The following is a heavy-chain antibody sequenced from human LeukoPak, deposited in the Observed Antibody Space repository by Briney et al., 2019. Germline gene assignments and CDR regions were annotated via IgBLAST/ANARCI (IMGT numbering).Heavy chain of an antibody. V-gene: IGHV2-70*11. Sequence: ESGPTLVKPTQTLTLTCTFSGFSLSTSGMCVSWIRQPPGKALEWLARIDWDDDKYYSTSLKTRLTISKDTSKNQVVLTITNMDPVDTATYYCARIRGSRYYFDYWGQGTLVTVSS. CDR2: IDWDDDK. J-gene: IGHJ4*02. CDR1: GFSLSTSGMC. D-gene: IGHD6-13*01. CDR3: ARIRGSRYYFDY.